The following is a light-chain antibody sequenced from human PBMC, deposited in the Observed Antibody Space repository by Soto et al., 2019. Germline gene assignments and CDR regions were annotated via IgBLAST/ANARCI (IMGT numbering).Light chain of an antibody. V-gene: IGLV2-14*01. J-gene: IGLJ2*01. Sequence: QSVLIQPASVSGSPGQSITISCTGTSSDIGGYNSVSWYQQHPGKAPKLVIYAVSNRPSGVSSRFSGFKSGNTASLTMSGLQAEDEATYYCSSYTTSSTLLIFGGGTKLTVL. CDR3: SSYTTSSTLLI. CDR2: AVS. CDR1: SSDIGGYNS.